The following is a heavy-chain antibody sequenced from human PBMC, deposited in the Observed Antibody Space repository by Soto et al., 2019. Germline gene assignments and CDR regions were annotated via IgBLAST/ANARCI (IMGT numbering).Heavy chain of an antibody. CDR3: ARAPGFCSSTSCFYYYYYMDV. Sequence: QVQLQQWGAGLLKPSETLSLTCAVYGGSFSGYYWSWIRQPPGKGLEWIGEINHSGSTNYKPSLKSRVTISVDTSKNQFSLKLSSVTAADTAVYYCARAPGFCSSTSCFYYYYYMDVWVKGTTVTVSS. CDR1: GGSFSGYY. CDR2: INHSGST. J-gene: IGHJ6*03. D-gene: IGHD2-2*01. V-gene: IGHV4-34*01.